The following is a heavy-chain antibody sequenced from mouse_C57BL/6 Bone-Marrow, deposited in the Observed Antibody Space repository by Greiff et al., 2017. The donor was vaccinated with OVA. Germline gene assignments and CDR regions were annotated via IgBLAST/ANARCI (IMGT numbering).Heavy chain of an antibody. Sequence: EVQLQQSGPELVKPGASVKISCKASGYSFTDYNMNWVQQSNGKSLEWIGLINPNYGTTSYNQKFKGKATLTEDQSSSTAYMQLNSLTSEDSAVYYCARSGAYSYAMDYWGQGTSVTVSS. CDR3: ARSGAYSYAMDY. J-gene: IGHJ4*01. CDR2: INPNYGTT. CDR1: GYSFTDYN. D-gene: IGHD2-10*01. V-gene: IGHV1-39*01.